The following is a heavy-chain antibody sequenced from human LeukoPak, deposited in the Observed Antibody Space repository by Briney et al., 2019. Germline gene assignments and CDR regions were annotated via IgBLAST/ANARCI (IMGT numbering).Heavy chain of an antibody. D-gene: IGHD5-12*01. CDR1: GITFSIYT. Sequence: GGSLRLSCAASGITFSIYTMSWVRQAPGKGLPWVSAIVGSGRNTYYADSVKGRFTISRDNSKNTLYLQMNSLRAEDTAVYHCAKEGGYDGVDWWGQGTLVTVSS. J-gene: IGHJ4*02. CDR3: AKEGGYDGVDW. V-gene: IGHV3-23*01. CDR2: IVGSGRNT.